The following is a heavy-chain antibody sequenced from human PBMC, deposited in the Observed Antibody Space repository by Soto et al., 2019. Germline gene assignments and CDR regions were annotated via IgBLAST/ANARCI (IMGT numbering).Heavy chain of an antibody. Sequence: LRLSCAASGFTFSDYYMIWIRQAPGKGLKWVSYISSSSSYTNYADSVRGRFTVSRDISKNTLYLQMNGLRDGDTAIYYCARDKALVVPSFVNSDYYYAMDVWGQGTTVTVSS. V-gene: IGHV3-11*06. CDR1: GFTFSDYY. CDR3: ARDKALVVPSFVNSDYYYAMDV. D-gene: IGHD2-2*01. J-gene: IGHJ6*02. CDR2: ISSSSSYT.